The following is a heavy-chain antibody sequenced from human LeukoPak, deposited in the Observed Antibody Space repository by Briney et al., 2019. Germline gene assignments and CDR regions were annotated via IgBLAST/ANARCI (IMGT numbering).Heavy chain of an antibody. CDR1: GITFSSYN. CDR3: ARGVGASATHFDY. D-gene: IGHD1-26*01. J-gene: IGHJ4*02. V-gene: IGHV3-21*01. CDR2: ISSSSSYI. Sequence: GGSLRLSCAASGITFSSYNMNWVRQAPGKGLEWVSSISSSSSYIYYADSVKGRFTISRDNAKNSLYLQMNSLRAEDTAVYYCARGVGASATHFDYWGQGTLVTVSS.